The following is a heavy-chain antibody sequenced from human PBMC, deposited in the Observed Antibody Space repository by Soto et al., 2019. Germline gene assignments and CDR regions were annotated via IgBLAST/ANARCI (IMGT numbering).Heavy chain of an antibody. V-gene: IGHV1-69*01. CDR1: GGTFTSQS. Sequence: QVQLVQSGVEVKKPGSSVKVSCKASGGTFTSQSISWVRQAPGQGLEWMGGIIPLFGTTNYAQNFQGRVTIAADESLTTIYMELSSLRSEDTAVYYCARETLDDWGQGTLVTVSS. CDR3: ARETLDD. J-gene: IGHJ4*02. CDR2: IIPLFGTT.